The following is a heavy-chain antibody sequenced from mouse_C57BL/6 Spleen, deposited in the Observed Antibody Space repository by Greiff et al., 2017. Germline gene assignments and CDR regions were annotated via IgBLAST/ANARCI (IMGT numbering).Heavy chain of an antibody. D-gene: IGHD2-4*01. J-gene: IGHJ4*01. CDR2: IYPRSGNT. CDR1: GYTFTSYG. Sequence: VQLQQSGAELARPGASVKLSCKASGYTFTSYGISWVKQRTGQGLEWIGEIYPRSGNTYYNEKFKGKATLTADKSSSTAYMELRSLTSEDSAVYFCAIYYDYDGRRDYYAMDYWGQGTSVTVSS. V-gene: IGHV1-81*01. CDR3: AIYYDYDGRRDYYAMDY.